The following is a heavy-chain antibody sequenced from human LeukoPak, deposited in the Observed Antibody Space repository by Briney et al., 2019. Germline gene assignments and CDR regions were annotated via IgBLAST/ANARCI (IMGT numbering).Heavy chain of an antibody. CDR3: ARRRDLYSGSYYPFDY. V-gene: IGHV5-51*01. Sequence: GESLKISCKGSGYSFTSYWIGWVRQMPGKGLKWMGIIYPGDSDARYSPSFQGQVTISADKSISTAYLQWSSLKASDTAIYYCARRRDLYSGSYYPFDYWGQGTLVTVSS. CDR1: GYSFTSYW. D-gene: IGHD1-26*01. J-gene: IGHJ4*02. CDR2: IYPGDSDA.